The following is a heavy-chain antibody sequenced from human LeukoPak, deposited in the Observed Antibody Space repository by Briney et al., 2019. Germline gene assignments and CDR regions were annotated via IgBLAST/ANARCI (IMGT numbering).Heavy chain of an antibody. Sequence: PRASVKVSCKASGYTFTSYGISWVRQAPGQGLEWMGWISAYNGNTNYAQKFQGRVTMTTDTSTSTAYMDLRSLLSDDSAVYYCARVIAARGHYFYMDVWGKGTTVTVSS. J-gene: IGHJ6*03. CDR1: GYTFTSYG. D-gene: IGHD6-6*01. CDR2: ISAYNGNT. V-gene: IGHV1-18*01. CDR3: ARVIAARGHYFYMDV.